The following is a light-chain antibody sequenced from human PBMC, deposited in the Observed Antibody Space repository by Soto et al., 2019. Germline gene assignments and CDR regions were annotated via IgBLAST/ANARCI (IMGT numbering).Light chain of an antibody. CDR2: EVS. J-gene: IGLJ1*01. CDR3: CSYEGSSLYV. V-gene: IGLV2-23*02. Sequence: QSVLTQPASVSGSPGQSITLSCPGTSSDVGSYNLVSWYQQHPGKAPKLMIYEVSKRPSGVSNRFSGSKSGNTASLTISGLQAEHEADYYCCSYEGSSLYVFGTGTKVTVL. CDR1: SSDVGSYNL.